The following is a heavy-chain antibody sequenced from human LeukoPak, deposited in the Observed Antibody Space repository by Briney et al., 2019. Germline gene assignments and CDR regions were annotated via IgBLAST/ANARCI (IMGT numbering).Heavy chain of an antibody. Sequence: GGSLSLSCAASGFTFSTFAMIWVRQPPGKGLEWVSSIFPSGGEIHYADSVSGRLTTSRDNSTSTQSLQMNSLVAAAPATSYWATYRQVLLPFESWGQGTLVTVSS. V-gene: IGHV3-23*01. CDR1: GFTFSTFA. D-gene: IGHD2-8*02. CDR3: ATYRQVLLPFES. CDR2: IFPSGGEI. J-gene: IGHJ4*02.